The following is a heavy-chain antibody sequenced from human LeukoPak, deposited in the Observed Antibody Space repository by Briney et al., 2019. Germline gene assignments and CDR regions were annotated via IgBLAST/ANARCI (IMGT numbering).Heavy chain of an antibody. V-gene: IGHV4-34*01. D-gene: IGHD3-9*01. J-gene: IGHJ5*02. CDR1: GGSFSGSY. CDR2: INHSGST. CDR3: GRESGYYDVWTGYYKQTWFGP. Sequence: PSETLSLTCAVYGGSFSGSYWSWIRQPPGKGLEWIGEINHSGSTNYNPSLKSRVTISVDTSKNQFSLKLNSVTAADTAVFYGGRESGYYDVWTGYYKQTWFGPWGQGTLVTVSS.